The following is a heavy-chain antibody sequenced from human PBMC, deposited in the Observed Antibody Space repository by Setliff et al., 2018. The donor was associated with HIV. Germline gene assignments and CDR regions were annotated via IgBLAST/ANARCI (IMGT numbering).Heavy chain of an antibody. V-gene: IGHV3-48*01. J-gene: IGHJ6*03. CDR3: ARDGGMGVYYMDV. CDR1: GFTFSIHN. D-gene: IGHD1-26*01. Sequence: PGGSLRLSCAASGFTFSIHNLNWVRQAPGKGLEWLSYISSSSRTIYYADSVKGRFTISRDNAKNSLYLQMNSLRAEDTAVYYCARDGGMGVYYMDVWGKGTTVTVSS. CDR2: ISSSSRTI.